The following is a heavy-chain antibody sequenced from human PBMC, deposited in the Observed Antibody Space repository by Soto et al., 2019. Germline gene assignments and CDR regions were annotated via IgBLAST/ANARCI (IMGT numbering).Heavy chain of an antibody. J-gene: IGHJ3*02. Sequence: ASVKVSCKASGYTFTGCYMHWVRQAPGQGLEWMGWINPNSGGTNYAQKFQGRVTMTRDTSISTAYMELSRLRSDDTAVYYCARARNLWFGHDAFDIWGQGTMVTVSS. D-gene: IGHD3-10*01. CDR1: GYTFTGCY. V-gene: IGHV1-2*02. CDR3: ARARNLWFGHDAFDI. CDR2: INPNSGGT.